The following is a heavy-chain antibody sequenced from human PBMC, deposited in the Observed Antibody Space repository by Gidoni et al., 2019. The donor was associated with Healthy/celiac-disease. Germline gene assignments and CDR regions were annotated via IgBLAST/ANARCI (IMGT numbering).Heavy chain of an antibody. CDR2: INHSGST. D-gene: IGHD6-6*01. Sequence: QVQLQQWGAGLLKPSETLPPTCAAYGGSFRGYYWSWIRQPPGKGLEWLWEINHSGSTNYNPSLKSRVTISLDTAKNQFSLKLSSVTAADTAVYYCARGEGEAARGGLDYWGQGTLVTVSS. V-gene: IGHV4-34*01. J-gene: IGHJ4*02. CDR1: GGSFRGYY. CDR3: ARGEGEAARGGLDY.